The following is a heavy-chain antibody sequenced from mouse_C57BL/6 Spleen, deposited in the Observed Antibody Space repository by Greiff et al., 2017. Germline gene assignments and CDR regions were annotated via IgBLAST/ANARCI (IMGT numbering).Heavy chain of an antibody. CDR1: GFNIKDDY. V-gene: IGHV14-4*01. CDR3: TTEDDYARGGFDY. Sequence: VQLQQSGAELVRPGASVKLSCTASGFNIKDDYMHWVKQRPEQGLEWIGWIGPENGDTEYASKFQGKATITADTSSNPSYLQLSSLTSEDTAVYYCTTEDDYARGGFDYWGQGTTLTVSS. D-gene: IGHD2-4*01. J-gene: IGHJ2*01. CDR2: IGPENGDT.